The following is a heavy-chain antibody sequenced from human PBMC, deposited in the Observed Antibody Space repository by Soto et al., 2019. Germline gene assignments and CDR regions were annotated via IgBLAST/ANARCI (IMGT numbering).Heavy chain of an antibody. CDR3: ARDYYRSGRAPDSSGYYSAY. V-gene: IGHV1-46*01. D-gene: IGHD3-22*01. J-gene: IGHJ4*02. Sequence: ASVKVSCKASGYTFTSYYMHWVRQAPGQGLEWMGIINPSGGSTSYAQKFQGRVTMTRDTSTSTVYMELSSLRSEDTAVYYCARDYYRSGRAPDSSGYYSAYWGQGTLVTVS. CDR2: INPSGGST. CDR1: GYTFTSYY.